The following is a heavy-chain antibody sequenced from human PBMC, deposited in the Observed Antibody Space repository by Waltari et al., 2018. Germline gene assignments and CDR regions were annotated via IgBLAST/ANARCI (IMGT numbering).Heavy chain of an antibody. J-gene: IGHJ4*02. CDR1: GGSISSSSYY. Sequence: QLQLQESGPGLVKPSETLSLTCTVSGGSISSSSYYWGWIRQPPGKGLEWIGSIYYSGSTYYNPSLKSRVTISVDTSKNQFSLKLSSVTAADTAVYYCARGPSYCGGDCYYAGYYFDYWGQGTLVTVSS. CDR2: IYYSGST. V-gene: IGHV4-39*07. D-gene: IGHD2-21*01. CDR3: ARGPSYCGGDCYYAGYYFDY.